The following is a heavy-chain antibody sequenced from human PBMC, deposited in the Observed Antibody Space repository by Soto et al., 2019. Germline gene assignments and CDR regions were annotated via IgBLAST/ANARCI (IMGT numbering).Heavy chain of an antibody. CDR1: GFNFNGYA. CDR2: ISSSSSNT. Sequence: GGSLRLSCAASGFNFNGYAMHWVRQAPGKGLEWVPPISSSSSNTYYADSVKGRFTISRDNAKNSLYLQMNSLRAEDTAVYYCARHTNCSGGSCYPPPMDVWGKGTTVTVSS. J-gene: IGHJ6*04. D-gene: IGHD2-15*01. V-gene: IGHV3-21*01. CDR3: ARHTNCSGGSCYPPPMDV.